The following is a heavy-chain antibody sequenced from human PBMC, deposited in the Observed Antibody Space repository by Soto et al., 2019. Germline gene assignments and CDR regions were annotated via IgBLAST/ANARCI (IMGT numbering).Heavy chain of an antibody. Sequence: QLQLQESGSGLVKPSQTLSLTCAVSGGSISSGGYSWSWIRQPPGKGLEWIGYIYHSGSTYYNPSLKSRVTISVDRSKNQFSLKLSSVTAADTAVYYCARSREDGDGGWFDPWGQGTLVTVSS. CDR2: IYHSGST. V-gene: IGHV4-30-2*01. D-gene: IGHD4-17*01. CDR1: GGSISSGGYS. CDR3: ARSREDGDGGWFDP. J-gene: IGHJ5*02.